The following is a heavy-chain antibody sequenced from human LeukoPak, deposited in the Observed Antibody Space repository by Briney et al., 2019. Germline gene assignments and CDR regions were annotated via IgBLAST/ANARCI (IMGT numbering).Heavy chain of an antibody. CDR3: ARGAKFRSYGSGTYYTSLPFDP. V-gene: IGHV1-46*01. J-gene: IGHJ5*02. Sequence: ASVKVSCKASGYTFTSYYMHWVRQAPGQGLEWMGIINPSGGSASYAQKFQGRVTMTRDMSTSTDYMELSSLRSEDMAVYYCARGAKFRSYGSGTYYTSLPFDPWGQGTLVTVSS. CDR1: GYTFTSYY. CDR2: INPSGGSA. D-gene: IGHD3-10*01.